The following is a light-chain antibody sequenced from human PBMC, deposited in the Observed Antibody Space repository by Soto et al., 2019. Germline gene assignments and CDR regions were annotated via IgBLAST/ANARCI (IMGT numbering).Light chain of an antibody. J-gene: IGKJ1*01. CDR1: QSISSK. Sequence: EIVMTQSPAALSVSPCERATLSCRASQSISSKLAWYQQKPGQAPRLLIYGASTRATGIPVRFSGSGSGTEFSLTINSLQSEDFAVYYCQQRDNWPWTFGQGTKVDIK. CDR3: QQRDNWPWT. V-gene: IGKV3-15*01. CDR2: GAS.